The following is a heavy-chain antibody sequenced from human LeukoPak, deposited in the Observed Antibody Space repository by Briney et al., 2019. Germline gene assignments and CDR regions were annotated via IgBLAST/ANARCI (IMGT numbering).Heavy chain of an antibody. V-gene: IGHV4-59*01. J-gene: IGHJ4*02. Sequence: ASETLSLTCSVSGVSITTNYWSWIRQSPGKGLEWLGYIHHSGATSYNPSLKSRGTMSLDTSNNQFSLKVTFVTAADTAVYYCARSSAHSYGDFHFWGQGNLVTVSS. CDR3: ARSSAHSYGDFHF. D-gene: IGHD5-18*01. CDR2: IHHSGAT. CDR1: GVSITTNY.